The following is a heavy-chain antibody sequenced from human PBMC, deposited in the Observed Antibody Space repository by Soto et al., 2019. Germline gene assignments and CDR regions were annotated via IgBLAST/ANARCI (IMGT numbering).Heavy chain of an antibody. CDR1: GGSISSYY. V-gene: IGHV4-59*12. CDR2: IYYSGST. D-gene: IGHD2-2*02. J-gene: IGHJ4*02. Sequence: SETLSLTCTVSGGSISSYYWSWIRQPPGKGLEWIGYIYYSGSTNYNPSLESRVTISVDTSKNQFSLKLSSVTAADTAVYYCAREDRYCSSTSCYSQFDYWGQGTLVTVSS. CDR3: AREDRYCSSTSCYSQFDY.